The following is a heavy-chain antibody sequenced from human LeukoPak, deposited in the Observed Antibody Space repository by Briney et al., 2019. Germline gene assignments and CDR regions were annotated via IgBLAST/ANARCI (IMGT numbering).Heavy chain of an antibody. CDR3: AREQWLVNY. CDR2: ISGSGGST. D-gene: IGHD6-19*01. V-gene: IGHV3-23*01. CDR1: GFTFNSYG. Sequence: PGGSLRLSCAASGFTFNSYGFNWVRQAPGKGLEWVSAISGSGGSTYYADSVKGRFTISRDNSKNTLYLQMNSLRAEDTAVYYCAREQWLVNYWGQGTLVTVSS. J-gene: IGHJ4*02.